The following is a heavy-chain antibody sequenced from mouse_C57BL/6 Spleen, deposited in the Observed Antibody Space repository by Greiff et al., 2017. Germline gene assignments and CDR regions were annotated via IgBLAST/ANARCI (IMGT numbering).Heavy chain of an antibody. CDR1: GYTFTSYG. Sequence: QVQLKQSGAELARPGASVKLSCKASGYTFTSYGISWVKQRTGQGIEWIGEIYPRSGNTYYNEKFKGKATLTADKSSSTAYMELRSLTSEDSAVYFGARRDGSGYGYFDYWGQGTTLTVSS. CDR2: IYPRSGNT. CDR3: ARRDGSGYGYFDY. V-gene: IGHV1-81*01. D-gene: IGHD3-2*02. J-gene: IGHJ2*01.